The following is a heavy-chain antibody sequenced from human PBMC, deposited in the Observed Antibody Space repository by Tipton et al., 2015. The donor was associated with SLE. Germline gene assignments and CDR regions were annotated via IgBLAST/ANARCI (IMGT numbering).Heavy chain of an antibody. Sequence: QVQLVQSGAEVKKPGASVKVSCKASGYTFIGYYMHWVRQAPGQGLEWMGWINCNMGDTNYAQNLQGRVTMTRDTSISTAYMELSRLTPDDTAVYYCVRGHRDCTSSSCSDWGQGTLVTVSS. CDR2: INCNMGDT. V-gene: IGHV1-2*02. CDR3: VRGHRDCTSSSCSD. CDR1: GYTFIGYY. J-gene: IGHJ4*02. D-gene: IGHD2-2*01.